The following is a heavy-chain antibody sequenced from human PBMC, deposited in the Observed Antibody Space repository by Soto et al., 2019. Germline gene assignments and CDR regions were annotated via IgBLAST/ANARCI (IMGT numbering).Heavy chain of an antibody. J-gene: IGHJ4*02. D-gene: IGHD4-17*01. Sequence: PVGSLRLSCAAPGFIVSNNYMSWVRQAPGKGLEWVSILYSGGSTYYADSVRGRFTISRVNSQNTLYLQMNNLRAEDTAVYYCARGADDYGDRVDYWGQGALVTV. CDR3: ARGADDYGDRVDY. V-gene: IGHV3-53*01. CDR1: GFIVSNNY. CDR2: LYSGGST.